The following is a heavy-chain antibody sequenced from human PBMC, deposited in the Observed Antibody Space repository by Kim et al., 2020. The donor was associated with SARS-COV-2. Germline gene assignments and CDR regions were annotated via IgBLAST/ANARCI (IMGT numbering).Heavy chain of an antibody. J-gene: IGHJ4*02. D-gene: IGHD2-8*02. Sequence: NPTFAKGFTGRFVFSVETSVSTAYLQISSLKAEDTAVYYCARDSTGYFDSWGQGTLVTVSS. CDR3: ARDSTGYFDS. V-gene: IGHV7-4-1*02. CDR2: NP.